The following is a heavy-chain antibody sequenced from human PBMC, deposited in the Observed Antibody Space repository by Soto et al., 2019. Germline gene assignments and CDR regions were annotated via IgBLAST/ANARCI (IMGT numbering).Heavy chain of an antibody. V-gene: IGHV1-69*08. Sequence: HVQLVQSGAEVKKPGSSVKVSCTASGGTFSSYTISWVRQAPGQGLEWMGRIIPILGIANYAQKLQGRVQITADKSTSTAYMELSRLRSEDTAVYYWAREGYGSGNLWFDPWGQGTLVTVSS. CDR1: GGTFSSYT. CDR2: IIPILGIA. CDR3: AREGYGSGNLWFDP. J-gene: IGHJ5*02. D-gene: IGHD3-10*01.